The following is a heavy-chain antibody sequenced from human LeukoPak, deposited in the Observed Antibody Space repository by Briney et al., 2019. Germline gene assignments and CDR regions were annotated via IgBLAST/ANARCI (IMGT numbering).Heavy chain of an antibody. V-gene: IGHV3-66*02. Sequence: GGSLRLSCAASGFTVSSNYMSWVRQAPGKGLEWVSVIDSGGSTYYADSVKGRFTISRDNSKNTLYLQMNSLRAEDTAVYYCARDRSSGSRVEFFFDYWGQGTLVTVSS. CDR2: IDSGGST. CDR3: ARDRSSGSRVEFFFDY. J-gene: IGHJ4*02. CDR1: GFTVSSNY. D-gene: IGHD6-19*01.